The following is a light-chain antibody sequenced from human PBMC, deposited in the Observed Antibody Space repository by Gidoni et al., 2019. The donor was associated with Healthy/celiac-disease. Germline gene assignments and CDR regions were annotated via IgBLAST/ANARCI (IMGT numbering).Light chain of an antibody. CDR2: GAS. Sequence: EIVLKQSPGTLSLSPGERDTISCRASQSVSSSYLAWYQQKPGQAPRLLIYGASSRATGIPDRFSGSGSGADFTLTISRLEPEDFAVYYCQQYGSSPTFGQGTKVEIK. CDR3: QQYGSSPT. J-gene: IGKJ1*01. CDR1: QSVSSSY. V-gene: IGKV3-20*01.